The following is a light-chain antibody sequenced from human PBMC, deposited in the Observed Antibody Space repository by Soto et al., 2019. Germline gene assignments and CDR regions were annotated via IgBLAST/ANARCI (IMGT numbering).Light chain of an antibody. CDR3: QQYGSSPLFT. J-gene: IGKJ3*01. CDR2: GAS. V-gene: IGKV3-20*01. Sequence: EIVLTQSPGTLSLSPGERATLSCRASQTVTNNYLAWYQQKPGQAPRLLIFGASSRAIDIPDRFGGSGSGTDFTLTISSLEPEDFAVYYCQQYGSSPLFTFGPGTKVDFK. CDR1: QTVTNNY.